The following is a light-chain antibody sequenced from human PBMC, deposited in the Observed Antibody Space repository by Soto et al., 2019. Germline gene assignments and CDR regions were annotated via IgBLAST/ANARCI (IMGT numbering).Light chain of an antibody. J-gene: IGKJ1*01. CDR3: LQYQSYWT. CDR1: QSISRQ. V-gene: IGKV1-5*03. Sequence: DIQMTQSPSTLSASVGDRVSITCRASQSISRQLAWYQQKPGKAPNLLIYQASNLGTGVPSRFTGSGSGTEFTLTISSLQPDDVATYYCLQYQSYWTFGQGTKVEVK. CDR2: QAS.